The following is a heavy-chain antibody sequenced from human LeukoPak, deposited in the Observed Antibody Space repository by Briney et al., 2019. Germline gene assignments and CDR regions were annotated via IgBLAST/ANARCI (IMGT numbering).Heavy chain of an antibody. D-gene: IGHD3-22*01. CDR3: ARDPRGPTGYDSSSRDTFDY. Sequence: PGGSLRLSCAASGFSFNNYAMHWVRQAPGKGLEWVAAISYDGSMNYYVDSMKGRFTISRDNSKNTLYLQVNSLRPEDTAVFYCARDPRGPTGYDSSSRDTFDYWGQGTLVTVSS. J-gene: IGHJ4*02. CDR1: GFSFNNYA. CDR2: ISYDGSMN. V-gene: IGHV3-30*03.